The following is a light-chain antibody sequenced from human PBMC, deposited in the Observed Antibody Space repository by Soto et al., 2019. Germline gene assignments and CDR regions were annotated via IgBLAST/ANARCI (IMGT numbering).Light chain of an antibody. J-gene: IGKJ5*01. CDR2: DAS. Sequence: EIVLTQSPATLSLSPGERATLSCRASQSVSSYLAWYQQKPGQAPRLLIYDASNRATGIPARFSGSGFGTDFTLTISSLEPEDAAVYYCQQRSNWPPITLGQGTRLEIK. V-gene: IGKV3-11*01. CDR1: QSVSSY. CDR3: QQRSNWPPIT.